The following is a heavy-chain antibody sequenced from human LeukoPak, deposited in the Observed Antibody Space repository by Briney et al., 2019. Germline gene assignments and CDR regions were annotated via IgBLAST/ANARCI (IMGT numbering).Heavy chain of an antibody. CDR2: IYHSGST. J-gene: IGHJ4*02. Sequence: SGTLSLTCAVSGGSISSSNWWSWVRQPPGKGLEWIGEIYHSGSTNYNPSLKSRVTISVDKSKNQFSLKLSSVTAADTAVYYCARDNRYCSGGSCTPFDYWGQGTLVTVSS. D-gene: IGHD2-15*01. CDR3: ARDNRYCSGGSCTPFDY. CDR1: GGSISSSNW. V-gene: IGHV4-4*02.